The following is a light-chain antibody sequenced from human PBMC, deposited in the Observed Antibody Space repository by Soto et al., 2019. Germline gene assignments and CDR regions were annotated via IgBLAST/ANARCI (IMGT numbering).Light chain of an antibody. CDR3: QQLNSYPFT. CDR1: QGITNF. J-gene: IGKJ5*01. V-gene: IGKV1-9*01. Sequence: DIQLTQTPSFLSASVGDRVTITCRASQGITNFLAWYQQKPVKAPKLLIYVASTLQSGVPSRFSGSGSGTEFTLTISSLQPEDFATYFCQQLNSYPFTFGQGTRLEI. CDR2: VAS.